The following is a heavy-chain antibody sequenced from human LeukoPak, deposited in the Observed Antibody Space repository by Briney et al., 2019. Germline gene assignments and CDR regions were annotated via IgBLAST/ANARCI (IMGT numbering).Heavy chain of an antibody. J-gene: IGHJ4*02. D-gene: IGHD1-14*01. V-gene: IGHV3-66*04. CDR2: IYNSGST. CDR3: ARRSNPPGRIDH. Sequence: GGSLRLSCAASGFTVGYNYMTWVRQAPGKGREWVAAIYNSGSTYYADSVKGRFTISRDNSKNTMYLQMNSLKGEDTAVYYCARRSNPPGRIDHWGQGTLVTVSS. CDR1: GFTVGYNY.